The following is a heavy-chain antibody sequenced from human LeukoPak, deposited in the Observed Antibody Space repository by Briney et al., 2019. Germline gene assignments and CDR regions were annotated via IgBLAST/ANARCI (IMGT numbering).Heavy chain of an antibody. Sequence: SETLSLTCTVSGGSISNYYWSWIRQPPGKGLEWIGYIYYRGNTHYNPSLQSRVTISVDTSKNQFSLRLSSVTAADTAVYYCARNWYFDLWGRGTLVTVSS. CDR3: ARNWYFDL. V-gene: IGHV4-59*12. CDR1: GGSISNYY. CDR2: IYYRGNT. J-gene: IGHJ2*01.